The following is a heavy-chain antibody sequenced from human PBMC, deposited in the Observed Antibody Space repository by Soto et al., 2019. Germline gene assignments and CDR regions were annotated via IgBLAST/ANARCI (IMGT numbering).Heavy chain of an antibody. V-gene: IGHV4-39*01. D-gene: IGHD3-10*01. J-gene: IGHJ6*02. CDR1: GCTIGGSDYF. CDR2: ISSSGST. CDR3: TRRRFGVRGVTTMDV. Sequence: SESWSLTGPFSGCTIGGSDYFWGWIRQSPGTRLEWLGTISSSGSTYYNPYLKSRITMSLDTSKNQFSLTLGSVTAADTAVYYCTRRRFGVRGVTTMDVWGPGATVTVSS.